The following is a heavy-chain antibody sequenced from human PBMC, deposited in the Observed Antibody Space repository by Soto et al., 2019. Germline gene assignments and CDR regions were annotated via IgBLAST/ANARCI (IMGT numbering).Heavy chain of an antibody. CDR3: AKGCGAGTLASDWFDH. CDR2: ISGSGGST. D-gene: IGHD1-1*01. CDR1: GFTFSSYA. Sequence: EVQLLESGGGLVQPGGSLRLSCAASGFTFSSYAMSWVRQAPGKGLEWVSAISGSGGSTYYADSVKGRFTISRDNSKNPLYQQMNSLRAEDTAVYYRAKGCGAGTLASDWFDHWGQGTLVTVSS. J-gene: IGHJ5*02. V-gene: IGHV3-23*01.